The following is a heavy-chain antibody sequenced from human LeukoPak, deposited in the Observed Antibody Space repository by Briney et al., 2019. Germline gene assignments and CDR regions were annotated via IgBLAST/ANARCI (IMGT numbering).Heavy chain of an antibody. Sequence: GGSLRLSCAASGFTFSSYGMHWVRQAPGKGLEWVAFIRYDGSNKYYADSVKGRFTISGDNSKNTLYLQMNSLRAEDTAVYYCAKDRGDIVATIDYWGQGTLVTVSS. J-gene: IGHJ4*02. D-gene: IGHD5-12*01. CDR2: IRYDGSNK. CDR1: GFTFSSYG. CDR3: AKDRGDIVATIDY. V-gene: IGHV3-30*02.